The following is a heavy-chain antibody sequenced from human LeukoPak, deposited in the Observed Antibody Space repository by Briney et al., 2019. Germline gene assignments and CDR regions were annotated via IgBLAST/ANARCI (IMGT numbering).Heavy chain of an antibody. CDR2: INHSGST. CDR3: ARGPHYGSGSYDY. D-gene: IGHD3-10*01. J-gene: IGHJ4*02. V-gene: IGHV4-34*01. CDR1: GGSFSGYY. Sequence: SETLSLTCAVYGGSFSGYYWSWIRKPPGKGLEWIGEINHSGSTSYNPSLKSRVTISVDTSKNQFSLKLSSVTAADTAVYYCARGPHYGSGSYDYWGQGTLVTVSS.